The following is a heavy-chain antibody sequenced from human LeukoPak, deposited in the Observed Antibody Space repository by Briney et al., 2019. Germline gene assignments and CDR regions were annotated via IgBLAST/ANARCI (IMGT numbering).Heavy chain of an antibody. J-gene: IGHJ5*02. D-gene: IGHD4-17*01. V-gene: IGHV4-39*07. CDR2: IYYSGST. Sequence: PSETLSLTCTVSGGSISSSSYYWGWIRQPPGKGLEWIGSIYYSGSTYYNPSLKSRVTISVDTSKNQFSLKLSSVTAADTAVYYCARGVLNDYDFRGWFDPWGQGTLVTVSS. CDR1: GGSISSSSYY. CDR3: ARGVLNDYDFRGWFDP.